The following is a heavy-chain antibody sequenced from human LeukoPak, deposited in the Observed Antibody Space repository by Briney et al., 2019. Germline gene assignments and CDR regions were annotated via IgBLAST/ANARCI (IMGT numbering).Heavy chain of an antibody. CDR3: ATRDRNNGVAY. Sequence: GGSLRLSCAVSAFTVYNSYMSWARQAPGKGLEWVSIIYSGGDTFYVDSVKGRFTISRDKSKNTVYLQMNSLRAEDTAVYYCATRDRNNGVAYWGQGTQVTVSS. CDR1: AFTVYNSY. D-gene: IGHD2-8*01. J-gene: IGHJ4*02. CDR2: IYSGGDT. V-gene: IGHV3-53*01.